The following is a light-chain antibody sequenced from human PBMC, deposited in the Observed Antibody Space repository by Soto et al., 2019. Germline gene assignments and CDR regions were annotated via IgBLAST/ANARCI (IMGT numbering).Light chain of an antibody. CDR1: QSVGSDY. CDR2: GAS. Sequence: EIVLTQSPGTLSLSPGERATLSCRASQSVGSDYVAWYQQKPGQGPRLLIYGASHRATGVPHRFTGSGSGTDFTLTIDRLEPEDFSVYFCQQYGTSPQTFGQGAKPEIK. CDR3: QQYGTSPQT. J-gene: IGKJ2*01. V-gene: IGKV3-20*01.